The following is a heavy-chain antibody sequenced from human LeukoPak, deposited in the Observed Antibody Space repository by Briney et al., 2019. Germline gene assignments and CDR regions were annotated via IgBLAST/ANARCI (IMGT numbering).Heavy chain of an antibody. D-gene: IGHD3-10*01. CDR1: GFTFSSYA. J-gene: IGHJ4*02. CDR2: ISGSGGST. CDR3: AKGRLPYYYGSGSPPCDY. V-gene: IGHV3-23*01. Sequence: GGSLRLSCAASGFTFSSYAMSWVRQAPGKGLEWVSAISGSGGSTYYADSVKGRFTISRDSSKNTLYLQMNSLRAEDTAVYYCAKGRLPYYYGSGSPPCDYWGQGTLVTVSS.